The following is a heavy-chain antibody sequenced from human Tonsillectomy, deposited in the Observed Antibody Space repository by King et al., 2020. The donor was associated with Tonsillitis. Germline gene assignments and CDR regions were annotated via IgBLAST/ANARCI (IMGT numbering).Heavy chain of an antibody. J-gene: IGHJ4*02. V-gene: IGHV2-5*02. CDR1: GFSLSTSGLG. Sequence: TLKESGPTLVKPTQTLTLTCAFSGFSLSTSGLGVGWIRQPPGKALEWLAIIYWDDIERYSPSLKSRLTITKDTSTNQVVLTMTNVDPVDTATYFCAPTPNFDWSLYFDYWGPGTLVTVSS. CDR3: APTPNFDWSLYFDY. D-gene: IGHD3-9*01. CDR2: IYWDDIE.